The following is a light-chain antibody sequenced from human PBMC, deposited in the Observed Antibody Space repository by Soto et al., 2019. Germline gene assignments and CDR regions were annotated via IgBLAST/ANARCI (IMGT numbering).Light chain of an antibody. J-gene: IGKJ2*01. CDR1: QSLVHSDGNTY. CDR2: KVS. V-gene: IGKV2-30*02. CDR3: MQGTHWPPYT. Sequence: DVVMTQSPLSLPVTLGQPASISCRSSQSLVHSDGNTYLNWFQQRPGQSPRRLIAKVSNRASGVPDRFSGSGSGTNFTLIISRVEAEDVGVYYCMQGTHWPPYTFGQGTKLEIK.